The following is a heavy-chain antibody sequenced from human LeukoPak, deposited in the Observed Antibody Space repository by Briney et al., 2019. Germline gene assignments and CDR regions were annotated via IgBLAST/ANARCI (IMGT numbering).Heavy chain of an antibody. Sequence: GGSLRLSCAASGFTFSSYAMSWVRQAPGKGLEWVSAISGSGGSTYYADSVKGRFTISRDNSKNTLYLQMNSLRAEDTAVYYRATSGYCSSTSCYPIDYWGQGTLVTVSS. D-gene: IGHD2-2*01. CDR1: GFTFSSYA. CDR2: ISGSGGST. CDR3: ATSGYCSSTSCYPIDY. J-gene: IGHJ4*02. V-gene: IGHV3-23*01.